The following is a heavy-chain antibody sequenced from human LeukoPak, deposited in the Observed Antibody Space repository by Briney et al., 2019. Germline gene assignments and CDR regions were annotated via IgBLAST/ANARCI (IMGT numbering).Heavy chain of an antibody. Sequence: WGSLRLSCAASGFTFRNYAMSWVGQAPGKGLEWVSAISGSGGSTYFADSVKGSFTISRDNSKNTLYLQMNSLRAEDTAVYYCAKDRSPGILTGYYPNWGQRTLVPVSS. CDR1: GFTFRNYA. D-gene: IGHD3-9*01. J-gene: IGHJ4*02. CDR3: AKDRSPGILTGYYPN. CDR2: ISGSGGST. V-gene: IGHV3-23*01.